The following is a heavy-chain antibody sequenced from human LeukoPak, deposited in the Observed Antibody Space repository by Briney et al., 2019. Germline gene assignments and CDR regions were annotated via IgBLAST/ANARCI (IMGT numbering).Heavy chain of an antibody. J-gene: IGHJ6*02. Sequence: GESLKISCKGSGYSFTSFWIGWVRQMPGKGLEWMGIIYPGDSDTRYSPSFQGQVTISADKSISTAYLQWSSLKASDTAMYYCARDTYYYDSSGYWGLPHYYYYGMGVWGQGTTVTVSS. V-gene: IGHV5-51*01. CDR1: GYSFTSFW. D-gene: IGHD3-22*01. CDR2: IYPGDSDT. CDR3: ARDTYYYDSSGYWGLPHYYYYGMGV.